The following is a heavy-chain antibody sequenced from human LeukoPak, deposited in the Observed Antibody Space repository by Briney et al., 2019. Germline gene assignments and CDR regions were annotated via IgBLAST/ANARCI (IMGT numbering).Heavy chain of an antibody. Sequence: PGGSLRLSCAASGFTFSSYGMHWVRQAPGKGLEWVAVILSDGSKEFYTDSVKGRFTISRDNSKNTLSLQMNSLRAEDTAVYYCARVGYYDSSGYGKFDYWGQGTLVTVSS. CDR1: GFTFSSYG. V-gene: IGHV3-33*01. D-gene: IGHD3-22*01. J-gene: IGHJ4*02. CDR3: ARVGYYDSSGYGKFDY. CDR2: ILSDGSKE.